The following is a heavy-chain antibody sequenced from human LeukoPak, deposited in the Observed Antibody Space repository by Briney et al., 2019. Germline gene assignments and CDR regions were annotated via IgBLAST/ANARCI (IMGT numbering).Heavy chain of an antibody. CDR1: GFTFSSYA. Sequence: GGSLRLSCAASGFTFSSYAMSWVRQAPGKGLEWVSAISGSGSSTYYADSVKGRFTISRDNSKNTLYLQMNSLRAEDTAVYYCATPYDSGTFPPGYWGQGTLVTVSS. CDR2: ISGSGSST. D-gene: IGHD3-10*01. V-gene: IGHV3-23*01. CDR3: ATPYDSGTFPPGY. J-gene: IGHJ4*02.